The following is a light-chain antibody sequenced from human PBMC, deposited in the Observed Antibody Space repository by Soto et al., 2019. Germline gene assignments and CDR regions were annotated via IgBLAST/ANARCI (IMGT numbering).Light chain of an antibody. V-gene: IGKV4-1*01. J-gene: IGKJ1*01. Sequence: DIVMTQSPDSLAVSLGERATINCKSSQSVLYSSNKQNYFAWYQQKPGQPPKLLIYWASTRASGVPDRFSGSGSGTDFTLTISSLQSEDFALYYCQQYNDWPLTFGQGTKVDIK. CDR1: QSVLYSSNKQNY. CDR2: WAS. CDR3: QQYNDWPLT.